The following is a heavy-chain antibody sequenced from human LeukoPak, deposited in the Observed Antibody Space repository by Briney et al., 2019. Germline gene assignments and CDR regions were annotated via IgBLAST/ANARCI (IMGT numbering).Heavy chain of an antibody. D-gene: IGHD6-19*01. CDR3: ARASGWYLGNWFDP. CDR2: IYTSGST. J-gene: IGHJ5*02. V-gene: IGHV4-4*07. CDR1: GGSISSYY. Sequence: PSETLSLTCTVSGGSISSYYWSWIRQPAGKGLEWIGRIYTSGSTNYNPPLKSRVTMSVDTSKNQFSLKLSSVTAADAAVYYCARASGWYLGNWFDPWGQGTLVTVSS.